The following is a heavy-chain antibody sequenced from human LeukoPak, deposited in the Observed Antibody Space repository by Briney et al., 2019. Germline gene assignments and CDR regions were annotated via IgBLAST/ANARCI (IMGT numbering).Heavy chain of an antibody. CDR1: GFTFSSYA. CDR3: AKVLGQWTHALVFNH. D-gene: IGHD3-22*01. CDR2: IGGSGGST. V-gene: IGHV3-23*01. J-gene: IGHJ4*02. Sequence: GGSLRLSCAASGFTFSSYAMSWVRPAPGKGLEWVSVIGGSGGSTYYADSVKGRFTISRDNSRNTLYLQMNSLRAEDTAVYYCAKVLGQWTHALVFNHWGQGTLVTVSS.